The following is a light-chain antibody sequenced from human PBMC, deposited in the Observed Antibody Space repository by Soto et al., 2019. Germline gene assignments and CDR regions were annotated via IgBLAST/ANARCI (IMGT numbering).Light chain of an antibody. CDR2: DDD. J-gene: IGLJ1*01. V-gene: IGLV1-51*01. Sequence: QSVLTQPPSVSAAPGQRFTISCSGSSXNIGGNSVSWYQQLPGTAPKLLIHDDDKRPSGIPDRFSGSKSGTSATLGITGFQTGDEADYYCGSWDSSLSAYVFGTGTKVTVL. CDR3: GSWDSSLSAYV. CDR1: SXNIGGNS.